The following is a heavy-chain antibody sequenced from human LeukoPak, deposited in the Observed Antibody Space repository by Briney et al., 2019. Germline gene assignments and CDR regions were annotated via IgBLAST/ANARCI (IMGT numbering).Heavy chain of an antibody. Sequence: ASVKVSCKASGGTFSSYAISWVRQAPGQGLEWMGRIIPILGIANYAQKFQGRVTITADKSTSTAYMELSSLRSEDTAVYYCARHGLYCSSTSCPKVDYWGQGTLVTVSS. D-gene: IGHD2-2*01. J-gene: IGHJ4*02. CDR2: IIPILGIA. CDR3: ARHGLYCSSTSCPKVDY. V-gene: IGHV1-69*04. CDR1: GGTFSSYA.